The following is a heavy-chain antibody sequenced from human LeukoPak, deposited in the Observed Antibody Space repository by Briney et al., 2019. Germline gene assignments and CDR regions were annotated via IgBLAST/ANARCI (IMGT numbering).Heavy chain of an antibody. J-gene: IGHJ4*02. CDR2: INHSGST. Sequence: SETLSLTCAVYGGSFSGYYWSWSRQPPGKGLEWIGEINHSGSTNYNPSLKSRVTISVDTSKNQFSLKLSSVTAADTAVYYCASSTRGNYWGQGTLVTVSS. CDR1: GGSFSGYY. D-gene: IGHD2/OR15-2a*01. CDR3: ASSTRGNY. V-gene: IGHV4-34*01.